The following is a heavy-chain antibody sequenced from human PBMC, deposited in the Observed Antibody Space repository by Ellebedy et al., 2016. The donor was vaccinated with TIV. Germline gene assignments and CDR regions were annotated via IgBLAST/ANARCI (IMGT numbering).Heavy chain of an antibody. CDR1: GGTFNNYA. J-gene: IGHJ5*02. CDR2: IIPILGIA. Sequence: ASVKVSCKASGGTFNNYAFSWVRQAPGQGLEWMGRIIPILGIANYAQKFQGRVTITADKSTSTAYMELRSLRSDDTAVYYCARDSRMYYYDSSGLFDPWGQGTLVTVSS. D-gene: IGHD3-22*01. V-gene: IGHV1-69*04. CDR3: ARDSRMYYYDSSGLFDP.